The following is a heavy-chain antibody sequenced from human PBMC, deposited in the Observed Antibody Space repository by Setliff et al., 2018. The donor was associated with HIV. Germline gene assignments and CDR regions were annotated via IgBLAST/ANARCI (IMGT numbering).Heavy chain of an antibody. CDR2: ISWDAGST. J-gene: IGHJ4*02. CDR3: AKDASITGTSYYFDS. D-gene: IGHD1-20*01. Sequence: GGSLRLSCAASGFTFDDYAMHWVRQAPGKGLEWVSLISWDAGSTYYADSVKGRFTVSRDNRKNYLYLQMNSLRTEDTALYYCAKDASITGTSYYFDSWGQGTLVTVSS. V-gene: IGHV3-43*01. CDR1: GFTFDDYA.